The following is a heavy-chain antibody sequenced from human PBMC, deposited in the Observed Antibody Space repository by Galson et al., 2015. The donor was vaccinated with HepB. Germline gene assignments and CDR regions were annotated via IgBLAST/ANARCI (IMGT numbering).Heavy chain of an antibody. CDR1: GYTFTGYY. J-gene: IGHJ4*02. CDR3: ASLRHSSSWYGWGHNYFDY. CDR2: INPNSGGT. D-gene: IGHD6-13*01. V-gene: IGHV1-2*06. Sequence: SVKVSCKASGYTFTGYYMHWVRQAPGQGLEWMGRINPNSGGTNYAQKFQGRVTMTRNTSISTAYMELSSLRSEDTAVYYCASLRHSSSWYGWGHNYFDYWGQGTLVTVSS.